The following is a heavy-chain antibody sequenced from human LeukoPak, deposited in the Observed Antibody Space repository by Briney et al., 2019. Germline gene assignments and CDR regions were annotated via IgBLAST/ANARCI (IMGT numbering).Heavy chain of an antibody. Sequence: SETLSLTCTASDYSITSGYYWGWLRQPPGKGLEWTGRMYHSGSTYYNASLKSRVIISLDTSKNQLYLKMSSVTAADTAVYYCARNRDSYGFGGGFDYWGQGTLVTVSS. CDR1: DYSITSGYY. CDR2: MYHSGST. D-gene: IGHD5-18*01. CDR3: ARNRDSYGFGGGFDY. J-gene: IGHJ4*02. V-gene: IGHV4-38-2*02.